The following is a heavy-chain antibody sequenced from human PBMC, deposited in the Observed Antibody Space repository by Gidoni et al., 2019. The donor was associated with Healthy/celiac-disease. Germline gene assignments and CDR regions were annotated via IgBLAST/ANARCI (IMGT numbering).Heavy chain of an antibody. CDR1: GYTFTSYY. V-gene: IGHV1-46*01. CDR3: ARAYCSGGSCAHQYNWFDP. CDR2: INPSGGST. J-gene: IGHJ5*02. Sequence: QVQLVQSGAEVKKPGASVKVSCKASGYTFTSYYMNWVRHALGQGLEWMVIINPSGGSTSYAQKFQGRVTMTRDTSTSTVYMELSSLRSEDTAVYYCARAYCSGGSCAHQYNWFDPWGQGTLVTVSS. D-gene: IGHD2-15*01.